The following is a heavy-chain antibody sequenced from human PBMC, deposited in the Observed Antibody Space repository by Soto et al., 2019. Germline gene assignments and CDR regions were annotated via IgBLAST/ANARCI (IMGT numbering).Heavy chain of an antibody. CDR3: ARDRWTARANWFDP. D-gene: IGHD3-16*02. J-gene: IGHJ5*02. CDR2: VYDRGST. Sequence: PSETLSLTCTVSGGSLSSSRDFWGWVRQPPGKGLEWLGTVYDRGSTFYNPSLKSRVTISVDTSRDQFSLKVTSVTAADTAVYYCARDRWTARANWFDPWGQGTLVTVSS. V-gene: IGHV4-39*07. CDR1: GGSLSSSRDF.